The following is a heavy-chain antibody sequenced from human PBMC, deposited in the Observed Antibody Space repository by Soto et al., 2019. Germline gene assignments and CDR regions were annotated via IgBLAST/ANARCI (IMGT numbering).Heavy chain of an antibody. J-gene: IGHJ3*02. V-gene: IGHV1-18*01. CDR1: GYAFTSYG. CDR3: AREAEEEVAGTDAANDI. CDR2: ISAYNGNT. D-gene: IGHD6-19*01. Sequence: ASVKVSCKASGYAFTSYGISWVRQAPGQGLEWMGWISAYNGNTNYAQKLQGRVTMTTDTSTSTAYMELRSLRSDDTAVYYCAREAEEEVAGTDAANDISGQGTIVTVSS.